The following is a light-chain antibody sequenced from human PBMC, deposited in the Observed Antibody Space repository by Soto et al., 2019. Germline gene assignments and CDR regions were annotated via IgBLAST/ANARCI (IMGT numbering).Light chain of an antibody. V-gene: IGKV3-20*01. J-gene: IGKJ1*01. CDR1: QTVSTNY. CDR2: GAS. Sequence: PGDRATLSCRASQTVSTNYLAWYQQKPGQAPRLLIYGASKRATGIPDRFSGSGSGTDFTLTISRLEPEDFAVYCCQQYGSSPRTFGQGTKVEIK. CDR3: QQYGSSPRT.